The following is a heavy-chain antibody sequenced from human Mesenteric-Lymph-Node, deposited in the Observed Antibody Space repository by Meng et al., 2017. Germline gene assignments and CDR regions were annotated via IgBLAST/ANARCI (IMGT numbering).Heavy chain of an antibody. CDR2: IYYSGST. D-gene: IGHD3-16*02. J-gene: IGHJ4*02. CDR1: GGSISSGDSY. CDR3: ARHQNGGTYPLDY. Sequence: QGQLEESGPGLVKPLQTLSLTSAISGGSISSGDSYWSWIRRPPGKGLEWIGYIYYSGSTYYNPSLRSRITISVDTSKNQFSLKLSSVTAADTAVYYCARHQNGGTYPLDYWGQGTLVTVSS. V-gene: IGHV4-30-4*01.